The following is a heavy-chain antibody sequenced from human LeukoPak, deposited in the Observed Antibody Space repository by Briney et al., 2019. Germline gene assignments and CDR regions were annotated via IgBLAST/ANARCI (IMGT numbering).Heavy chain of an antibody. Sequence: GGSLRLSCAASGSTFSSYYMHWVRQATGKGLEWVSAIGTAGDTYYPGSVKGRFTISRENAKNSLYLQMNSLRAGDTAVYYCARGRPDYGMDVWGQGTTVTVSS. CDR2: IGTAGDT. V-gene: IGHV3-13*04. CDR3: ARGRPDYGMDV. J-gene: IGHJ6*02. CDR1: GSTFSSYY.